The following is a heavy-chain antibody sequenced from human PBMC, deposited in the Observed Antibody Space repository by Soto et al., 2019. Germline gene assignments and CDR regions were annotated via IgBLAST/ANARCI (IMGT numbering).Heavy chain of an antibody. J-gene: IGHJ4*02. V-gene: IGHV3-23*01. D-gene: IGHD3-16*02. CDR3: AKDTYFWGSYRWVYY. CDR1: GFTFSSYA. CDR2: ISGSGGST. Sequence: EVQLLESGGGLVQPGGSLRLSCAASGFTFSSYAMSWVRQAPGKGLEWVAAISGSGGSTYYADSVKGRFTISRDNSKNTLYLQMNSLRAEDTALYYCAKDTYFWGSYRWVYYWGQGTLVXVXS.